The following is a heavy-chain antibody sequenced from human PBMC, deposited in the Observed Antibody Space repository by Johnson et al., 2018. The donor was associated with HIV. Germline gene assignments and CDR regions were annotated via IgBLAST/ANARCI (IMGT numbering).Heavy chain of an antibody. V-gene: IGHV3-30*02. CDR2: IRYDGSNK. J-gene: IGHJ3*02. D-gene: IGHD3-10*01. CDR3: AKDGLWFGEFSDAFDI. CDR1: GFTLSSYA. Sequence: QVQLVESGGGVVQPGRSLRLSCTASGFTLSSYAIHWVRQAPGKGLEWVAFIRYDGSNKYSADSVKGRFTISRENSTNTLYLQMNSLSAEDTAVYYCAKDGLWFGEFSDAFDIWGQGTMVTVFS.